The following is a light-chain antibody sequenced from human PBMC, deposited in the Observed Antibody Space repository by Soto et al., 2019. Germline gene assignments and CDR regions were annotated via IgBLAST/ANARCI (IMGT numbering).Light chain of an antibody. J-gene: IGKJ1*01. V-gene: IGKV3-20*01. Sequence: EIVLTQSPGTLSLSPGERATLSCRASQSVSSNYLAWYQQKPGQAPRPLIYGASSRATGIPDRFSGCGAGTDFTLTISRLEPEDFAVYCQQYGSSPWTFGQGTKVEIK. CDR2: GAS. CDR3: QQYGSSPWT. CDR1: QSVSSNY.